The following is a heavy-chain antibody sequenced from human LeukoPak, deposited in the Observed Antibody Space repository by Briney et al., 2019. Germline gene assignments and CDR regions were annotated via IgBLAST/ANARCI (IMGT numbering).Heavy chain of an antibody. CDR2: IYYSGST. V-gene: IGHV4-39*07. CDR3: ARLPLGATRYFDY. D-gene: IGHD1-26*01. J-gene: IGHJ4*02. CDR1: GGSISSSSYY. Sequence: SETLSLTCTVSGGSISSSSYYWGWIRQPPGKGLEWIGSIYYSGSTYYNPSLKSRVTISVDTSKNQFSLKLSSVTAADTAVYYCARLPLGATRYFDYWGQGTLVTVSS.